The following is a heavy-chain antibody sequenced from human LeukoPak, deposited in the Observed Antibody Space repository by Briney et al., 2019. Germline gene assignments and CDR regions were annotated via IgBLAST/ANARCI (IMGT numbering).Heavy chain of an antibody. D-gene: IGHD6-13*01. J-gene: IGHJ6*03. CDR2: IIPVFGSV. CDR3: ARDQGIRYSSSRYGLDYYYYMDV. CDR1: GGSFGNFA. Sequence: SVKVSCKASGGSFGNFAISWVRQAPGRGLEWMGGIIPVFGSVNYAQRFQGRITITTDASTRTAYMELSSLRSEDTAIYYCARDQGIRYSSSRYGLDYYYYMDVWGKGTTVTVSS. V-gene: IGHV1-69*05.